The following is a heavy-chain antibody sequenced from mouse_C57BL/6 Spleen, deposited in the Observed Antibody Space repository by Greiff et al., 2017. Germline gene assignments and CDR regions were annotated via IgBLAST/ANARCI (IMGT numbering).Heavy chain of an antibody. J-gene: IGHJ3*01. CDR2: IRSKRSNNAT. Sequence: EVQLVESGGGLVQPKGSLKLSCAASGFSFNTYAMHWVRQAPGKGFEWVARIRSKRSNNATYHADTVKARFTISRDDSQSMLYLQMHDLKTEATTMYYCVRGPGSSWYAYWGKGTLVTVSA. CDR3: VRGPGSSWYAY. V-gene: IGHV10-3*01. D-gene: IGHD1-1*01. CDR1: GFSFNTYA.